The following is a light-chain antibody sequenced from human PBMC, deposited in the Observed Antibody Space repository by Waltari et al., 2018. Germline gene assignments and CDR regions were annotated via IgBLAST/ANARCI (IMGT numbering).Light chain of an antibody. Sequence: QSALTQPASVSGSPGQSITISCTGTSSDVGGYNYVSWYQQHPGKAPKVMIYEVSNRPSGVANRFAGSKSGNTASLTSSGLQAEDEADYYCTSYASSNTLVVFGGGTKLTVL. J-gene: IGLJ2*01. CDR1: SSDVGGYNY. CDR3: TSYASSNTLVV. V-gene: IGLV2-14*01. CDR2: EVS.